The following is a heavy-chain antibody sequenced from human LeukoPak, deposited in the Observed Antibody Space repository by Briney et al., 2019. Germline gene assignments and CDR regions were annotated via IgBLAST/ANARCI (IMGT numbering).Heavy chain of an antibody. V-gene: IGHV3-7*01. Sequence: GGSLRLSCAASGFTFSSYWMSWVRQAPGKGLEWVANIKQDGSEKYYVDSVKGRFTISRDNAKNSLYLQMNSLRAEDTAVYYCARVHPEGYGYEDYWGQGTLVTVSS. D-gene: IGHD5-18*01. CDR2: IKQDGSEK. CDR3: ARVHPEGYGYEDY. CDR1: GFTFSSYW. J-gene: IGHJ4*02.